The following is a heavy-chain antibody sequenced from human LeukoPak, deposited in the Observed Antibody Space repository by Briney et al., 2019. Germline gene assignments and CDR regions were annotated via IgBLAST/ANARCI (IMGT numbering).Heavy chain of an antibody. Sequence: ASVTVSCKASGGTFSSYAISWVRQAPGQGLEWIGGIIPIFGTANYAQKFQGRVTITADESTSTAYMELSSLRSEDTAVYYCARGTPGRDGYLPDYWGQGTLVTVSS. J-gene: IGHJ4*02. CDR1: GGTFSSYA. V-gene: IGHV1-69*13. CDR3: ARGTPGRDGYLPDY. D-gene: IGHD5-24*01. CDR2: IIPIFGTA.